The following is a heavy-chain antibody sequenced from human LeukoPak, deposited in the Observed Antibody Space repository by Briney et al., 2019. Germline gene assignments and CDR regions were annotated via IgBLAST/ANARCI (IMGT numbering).Heavy chain of an antibody. CDR2: ISYDESDK. CDR1: GFTFSNYG. D-gene: IGHD2-15*01. Sequence: PGRSLRLSCAASGFTFSNYGMHCVRQAPGKGLEWAAVISYDESDKYYADSVKGRLTLSTDNSTNTLYLQMNSLRTETTAVYYCAKGVVAATNAAYYGMDVWAQGTTVTVSS. J-gene: IGHJ6*02. V-gene: IGHV3-30*18. CDR3: AKGVVAATNAAYYGMDV.